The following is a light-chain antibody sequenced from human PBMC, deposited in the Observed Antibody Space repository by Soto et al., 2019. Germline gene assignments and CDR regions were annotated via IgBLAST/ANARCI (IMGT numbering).Light chain of an antibody. J-gene: IGKJ1*01. CDR1: QSVLSSSNNKNY. Sequence: DIVMTQSPDSLAVSLGGGATINCKSSQSVLSSSNNKNYLAWYQQKPGQPPKLLIYWASTRESGVPDRFSGSGSGTDFTLTISSLQAEDVAVYYCQQHYSAPGSFGQGTKVEIK. CDR2: WAS. V-gene: IGKV4-1*01. CDR3: QQHYSAPGS.